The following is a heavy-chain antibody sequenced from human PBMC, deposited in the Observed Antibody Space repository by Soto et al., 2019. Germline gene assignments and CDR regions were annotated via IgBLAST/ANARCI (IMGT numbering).Heavy chain of an antibody. CDR3: GRDGGGGGSNYPYNNYYGMDV. J-gene: IGHJ6*02. Sequence: GASVKVSCKASGYTFTSYGISWVRQAPGQGLEWMGWISAYNGNTNYAQKLQGRVTMTTDTSTSTAYMELRSLRSDDTAVYYCGRDGGGGGSNYPYNNYYGMDVGGQGTRVTVS. CDR1: GYTFTSYG. V-gene: IGHV1-18*04. CDR2: ISAYNGNT. D-gene: IGHD1-26*01.